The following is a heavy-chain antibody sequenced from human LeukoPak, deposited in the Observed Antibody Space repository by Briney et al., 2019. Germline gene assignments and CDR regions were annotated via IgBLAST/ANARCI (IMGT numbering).Heavy chain of an antibody. J-gene: IGHJ4*02. CDR1: GITFSNYG. V-gene: IGHV3-30*18. D-gene: IGHD3-16*02. Sequence: GGSLRLSCVGSGITFSNYGMYWVRQAPGKGLEWVAAVSYDGSDKYYADSVKGRFTISRDNSKNTLYLQMNSLRAEDAAMYYCAKVSRLGDLSLSWGQGTLVTVSS. CDR3: AKVSRLGDLSLS. CDR2: VSYDGSDK.